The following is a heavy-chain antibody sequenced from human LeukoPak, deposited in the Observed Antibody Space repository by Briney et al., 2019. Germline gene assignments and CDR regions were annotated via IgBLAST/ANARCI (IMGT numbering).Heavy chain of an antibody. CDR3: ARDLGLAGSSPYYFDY. J-gene: IGHJ4*02. CDR1: GGSISSYY. D-gene: IGHD3-10*01. Sequence: SETLCLTCTVSGGSISSYYWSWIRQPPGKGLEWIGYSYYSGSTNYNPSLKSRVTISVDTSKNQFSLKLSSVTAADTAVYYCARDLGLAGSSPYYFDYWGQGTLVTVSS. V-gene: IGHV4-59*01. CDR2: SYYSGST.